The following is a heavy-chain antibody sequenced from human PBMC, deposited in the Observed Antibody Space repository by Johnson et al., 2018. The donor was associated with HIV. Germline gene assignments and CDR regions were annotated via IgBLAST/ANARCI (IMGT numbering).Heavy chain of an antibody. J-gene: IGHJ3*02. V-gene: IGHV3-30*04. Sequence: QVQLVESGGGVVQPGRSLRLSCAASGFTFSSYAMHWVRQAPGKGLEWVAVISYDGSNKYYANSVKGRFTISRDNSKNTLYLQMNSLRAEDTAVYYCARDSGSTGPLLGPGDMWGQGTMVTVSS. CDR2: ISYDGSNK. D-gene: IGHD1-14*01. CDR3: ARDSGSTGPLLGPGDM. CDR1: GFTFSSYA.